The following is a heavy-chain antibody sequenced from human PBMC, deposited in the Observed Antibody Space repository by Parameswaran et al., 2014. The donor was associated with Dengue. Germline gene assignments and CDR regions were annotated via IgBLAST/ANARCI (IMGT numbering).Heavy chain of an antibody. CDR3: AKDLAFWRVEGLDY. V-gene: IGHV3-23*01. Sequence: VRQAPGKGLEWVSGIGRIGGTFYADSVKGRFTISRDNSRNTLSLQMNSLRAEDTAVYYCAKDLAFWRVEGLDYWGQGTLVTVSS. J-gene: IGHJ4*02. CDR2: IGRIGGT. D-gene: IGHD3-3*01.